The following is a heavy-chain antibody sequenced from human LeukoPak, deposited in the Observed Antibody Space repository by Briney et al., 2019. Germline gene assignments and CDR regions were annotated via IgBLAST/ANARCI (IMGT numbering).Heavy chain of an antibody. D-gene: IGHD6-13*01. CDR2: INWNGGST. Sequence: GGSLRLSCAASTVTFDDYGMSWVRQAPGKGLEWVSGINWNGGSTGYADSVKGRFTISRDNAKNSLYLQMNSLRAEDTALYYCARESSSWYLGVFDYWGQGTLVTVSS. CDR3: ARESSSWYLGVFDY. CDR1: TVTFDDYG. V-gene: IGHV3-20*04. J-gene: IGHJ4*02.